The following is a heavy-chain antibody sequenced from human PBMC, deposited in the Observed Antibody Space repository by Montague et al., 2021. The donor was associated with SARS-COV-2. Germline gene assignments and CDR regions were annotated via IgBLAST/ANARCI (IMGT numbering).Heavy chain of an antibody. CDR2: VDPRGGA. J-gene: IGHJ5*01. CDR3: ARCNKGYYQYPGGLSWFDP. CDR1: GGSITESS. Sequence: SETLSLTCAVYGGSITESSWTWIRQVPGKGLEWLGEVDPRGGATHRPSLRDRLTVSVDRPKNQVSLSLTSVNAADTAVYFCARCNKGYYQYPGGLSWFDPWGQGTLVIVST. D-gene: IGHD3-10*01. V-gene: IGHV4-34*01.